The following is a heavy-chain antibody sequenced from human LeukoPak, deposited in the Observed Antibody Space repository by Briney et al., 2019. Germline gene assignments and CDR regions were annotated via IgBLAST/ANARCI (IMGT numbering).Heavy chain of an antibody. J-gene: IGHJ4*02. CDR1: GYTLTELS. CDR3: ARGRSHIVVVPAAAYYFDY. Sequence: ASVKVSCKVSGYTLTELSMHWVRQAPGKGLEWMGGFDPEDGETIYAQNFQGRVTMTRDMSTSTVYMELSSLRSEDTAVYYCARGRSHIVVVPAAAYYFDYWGQGTLVTVSS. CDR2: FDPEDGET. V-gene: IGHV1-24*01. D-gene: IGHD2-2*01.